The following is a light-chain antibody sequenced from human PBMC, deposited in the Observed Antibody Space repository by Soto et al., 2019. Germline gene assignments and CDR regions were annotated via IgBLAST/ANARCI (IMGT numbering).Light chain of an antibody. V-gene: IGLV2-14*01. CDR2: EVS. J-gene: IGLJ1*01. CDR3: SSYTSSSTYYV. Sequence: QSALTQPASVSGSPGQSITISCTGTSSDVGGYNYVSWYQQHPGKAPKRMIYEVSNRPSGVSNRFSGSKSGNTASLTISGLQAEDEDDYYCSSYTSSSTYYVFGTGTKLTVL. CDR1: SSDVGGYNY.